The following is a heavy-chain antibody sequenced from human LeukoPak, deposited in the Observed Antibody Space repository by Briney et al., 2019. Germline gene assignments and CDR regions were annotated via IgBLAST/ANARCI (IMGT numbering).Heavy chain of an antibody. CDR3: AREVPPGGWNWFDP. J-gene: IGHJ5*02. V-gene: IGHV3-11*01. D-gene: IGHD6-19*01. CDR1: GFTVSSNY. Sequence: GGSLRLSCAASGFTVSSNYMSWVRQAPGKGLESISYISSNGNAKFYADSVKGRFTISRDNAKKSVYLQMNSLRAEDTAVYYCAREVPPGGWNWFDPWGQGTLVTVSS. CDR2: ISSNGNAK.